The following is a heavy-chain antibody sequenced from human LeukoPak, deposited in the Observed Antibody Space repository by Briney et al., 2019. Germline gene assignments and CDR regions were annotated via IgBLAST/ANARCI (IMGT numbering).Heavy chain of an antibody. Sequence: PWGSLKLSCAASGFTFSGSAMHWVRQASGKGLEWVGRIRCKANSHATAYATSVKGRFTISRDDSKNTAYLQMNSLKTEDTAVYYCTRVGSEMATIMGDAFDIWGQGTMVTVSS. CDR2: IRCKANSHAT. CDR1: GFTFSGSA. CDR3: TRVGSEMATIMGDAFDI. V-gene: IGHV3-73*01. D-gene: IGHD5-24*01. J-gene: IGHJ3*02.